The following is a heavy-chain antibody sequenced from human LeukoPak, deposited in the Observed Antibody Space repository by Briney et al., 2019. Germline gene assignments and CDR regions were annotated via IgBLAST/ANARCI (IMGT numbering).Heavy chain of an antibody. CDR1: GLTFSNAW. V-gene: IGHV3-15*01. D-gene: IGHD2-15*01. Sequence: GGSLRLSCAASGLTFSNAWMSWVRQAPGRGLEWVGRIKSKTDGGTTDYAAPVKGRFTISRDDSKNTLYLQMNSLKTEDTAVYYCTTSPPYCSGGSCFDYWGQGTLVTVSS. CDR3: TTSPPYCSGGSCFDY. CDR2: IKSKTDGGTT. J-gene: IGHJ4*02.